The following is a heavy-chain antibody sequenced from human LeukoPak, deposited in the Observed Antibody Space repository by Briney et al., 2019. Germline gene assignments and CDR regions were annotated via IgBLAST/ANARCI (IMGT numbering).Heavy chain of an antibody. CDR3: AKRFQLVEYYNGMDV. D-gene: IGHD6-6*01. CDR1: GFTFSSYA. J-gene: IGHJ6*02. V-gene: IGHV3-23*01. Sequence: GGSLRLSCAASGFTFSSYAMSWVRQAPGKWLEWVSGISGSGGNTYYVDSVKGRFTISRDNSKNTLYLQMNSLRAEDTAVYYCAKRFQLVEYYNGMDVWGQGTTVTVSS. CDR2: ISGSGGNT.